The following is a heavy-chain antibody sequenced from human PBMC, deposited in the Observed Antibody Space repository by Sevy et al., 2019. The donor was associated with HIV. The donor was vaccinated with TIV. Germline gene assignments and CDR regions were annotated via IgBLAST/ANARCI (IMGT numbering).Heavy chain of an antibody. D-gene: IGHD2-8*01. CDR3: ARVLSGENGGFQH. Sequence: SETLSLTCTVSGGSISSGAYYWSWIRQHPGKGLEWIGYIYYSGSTYYNPSLRSRVTISVDTSKNQFSLKLRSVTAAETAVYYCARVLSGENGGFQHWGQGTLVTVSS. J-gene: IGHJ1*01. CDR2: IYYSGST. V-gene: IGHV4-31*03. CDR1: GGSISSGAYY.